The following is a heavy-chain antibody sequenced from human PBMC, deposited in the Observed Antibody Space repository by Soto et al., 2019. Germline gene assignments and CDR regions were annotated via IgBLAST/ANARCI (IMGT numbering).Heavy chain of an antibody. CDR1: GFTFSSYG. D-gene: IGHD3-9*01. CDR3: ARDHSSGRYFEGID. Sequence: AGGSLRLSCAASGFTFSSYGMHWVRQAPGKGLEWVVVIWYDGSNKYYADSVKGRFTISRDNSKNTLYLQMNSLGAEDTAVYYCARDHSSGRYFEGIDWGQGTLVTVSS. CDR2: IWYDGSNK. J-gene: IGHJ4*02. V-gene: IGHV3-33*01.